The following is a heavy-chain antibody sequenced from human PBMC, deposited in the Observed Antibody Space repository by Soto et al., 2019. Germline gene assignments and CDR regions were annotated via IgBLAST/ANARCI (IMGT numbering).Heavy chain of an antibody. CDR3: ARALSQHSGTIEY. V-gene: IGHV3-30*03. D-gene: IGHD1-26*01. Sequence: GWSLRLSCAASGFIFSTYSMNLVRQAPGKGLEWVAVISYDGSNKYYADSVKGRFTISRDNSKNTLYLQMNSLRAEDTAVYYCARALSQHSGTIEYWGEGTLVTVSS. CDR2: ISYDGSNK. J-gene: IGHJ4*01. CDR1: GFIFSTYS.